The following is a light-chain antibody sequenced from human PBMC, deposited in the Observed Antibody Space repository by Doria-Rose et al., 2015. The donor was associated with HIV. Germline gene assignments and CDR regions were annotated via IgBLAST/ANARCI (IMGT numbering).Light chain of an antibody. CDR3: QSYDSSLSGSQV. CDR1: NIGAGYD. Sequence: NIGAGYDVHWYQQLPRTAPKLLIYGTTNRPSGVPDRFSGSKSGTSASLAITGLRAEDEADYYCQSYDSSLSGSQVFGGGTKLTVL. J-gene: IGLJ2*01. CDR2: GTT. V-gene: IGLV1-40*01.